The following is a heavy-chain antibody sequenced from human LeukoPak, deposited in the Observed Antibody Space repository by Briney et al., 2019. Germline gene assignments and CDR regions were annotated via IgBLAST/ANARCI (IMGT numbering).Heavy chain of an antibody. CDR2: ISGSGGST. CDR3: ANDPTYYYGSGSYNYYGMDV. CDR1: GFTFSSYA. V-gene: IGHV3-23*01. D-gene: IGHD3-10*01. Sequence: GGSLRLSCAASGFTFSSYAMSWARQAPGKGLEWVSAISGSGGSTYYADSVKGRFTISRDNSKNTLYLQMNSLRAEDTAVYYCANDPTYYYGSGSYNYYGMDVWGQGTTVTVSS. J-gene: IGHJ6*02.